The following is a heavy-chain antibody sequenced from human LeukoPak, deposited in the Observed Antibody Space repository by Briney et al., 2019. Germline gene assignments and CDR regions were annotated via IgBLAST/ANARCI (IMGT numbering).Heavy chain of an antibody. CDR2: IYYSGST. CDR1: GFTFSSYG. J-gene: IGHJ3*02. CDR3: ARTHHDAFDI. V-gene: IGHV4-59*01. Sequence: LRLSCAASGFTFSSYGMHWIRQPPGKGLEWIGYIYYSGSTNYNPSLKSRVTISVDTSKNQFSLKLSSVTAADTAVYYCARTHHDAFDIWGQGTMVTVSS.